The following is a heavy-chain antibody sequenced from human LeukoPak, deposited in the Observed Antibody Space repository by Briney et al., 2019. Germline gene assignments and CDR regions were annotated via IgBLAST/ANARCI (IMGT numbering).Heavy chain of an antibody. Sequence: ASVKVSCKASGYTFTSYDINWVRQATGQELEWMGWMNPNSGNTGYAQKFQGRVTMTRNTSISTAYMELSSLRSEDTAVYYCARGRTVVRGVNELGYWGQGTLVTVSS. CDR1: GYTFTSYD. D-gene: IGHD3-10*01. CDR3: ARGRTVVRGVNELGY. V-gene: IGHV1-8*01. CDR2: MNPNSGNT. J-gene: IGHJ4*02.